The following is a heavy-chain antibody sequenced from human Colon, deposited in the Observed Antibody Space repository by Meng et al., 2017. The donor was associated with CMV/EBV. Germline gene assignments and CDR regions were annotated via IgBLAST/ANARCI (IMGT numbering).Heavy chain of an antibody. Sequence: GESLKISCAASGFTLSAFAMGWVRQAPGKGLEWVSSVYYGGTTHYADSVKGRFTISRDTSMDMLYLQLNNLRVEDTAVYYCAKGLNSGSRYNAFDILGQGTVVTVSS. CDR2: YYGGTT. V-gene: IGHV3-23*01. J-gene: IGHJ3*02. CDR3: AKGLNSGSRYNAFDI. D-gene: IGHD3-22*01. CDR1: GFTLSAFA.